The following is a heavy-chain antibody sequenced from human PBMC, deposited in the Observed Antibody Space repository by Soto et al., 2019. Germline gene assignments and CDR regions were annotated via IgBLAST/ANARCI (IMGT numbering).Heavy chain of an antibody. V-gene: IGHV4-34*01. CDR1: GGSFSGYY. J-gene: IGHJ6*02. CDR2: INHSGST. D-gene: IGHD6-6*01. Sequence: SETLSLTCAVYGGSFSGYYWSWIRQPPGKGLEWIGEINHSGSTNYNPSLKSRVTISVDTSKNQFSLKLSSVTAADTAVYYCARARAARPINYYYYGMDVWGQGTTVTVS. CDR3: ARARAARPINYYYYGMDV.